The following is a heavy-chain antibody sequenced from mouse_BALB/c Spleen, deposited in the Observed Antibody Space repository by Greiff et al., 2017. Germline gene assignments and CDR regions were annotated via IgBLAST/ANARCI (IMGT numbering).Heavy chain of an antibody. J-gene: IGHJ4*01. D-gene: IGHD1-1*01. Sequence: VQLQQSGPELVKPGASVRISCKASGYTFTSYYIHWVKQRPGQGLEWIGWIYPGNVNTKYNEKFKGKATLTADKSSSTAYMQLSSLTSEDSAVYFCARVVDAMDYWGQGTSVTVSS. CDR1: GYTFTSYY. V-gene: IGHV1S56*01. CDR3: ARVVDAMDY. CDR2: IYPGNVNT.